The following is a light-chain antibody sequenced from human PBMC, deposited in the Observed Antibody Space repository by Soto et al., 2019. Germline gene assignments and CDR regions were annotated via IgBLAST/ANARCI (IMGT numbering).Light chain of an antibody. CDR2: EGS. J-gene: IGLJ1*01. Sequence: QSVLTQPASVSGSPGQSITISCTGTSSDVGSSNLVSWYQQHTGKAPKLIIYEGSRRPSGVSGRFSGSMSGNTASLTISGLQAEDEADYYCCSFARSSTSYVFGTGTKVTVL. CDR3: CSFARSSTSYV. V-gene: IGLV2-23*01. CDR1: SSDVGSSNL.